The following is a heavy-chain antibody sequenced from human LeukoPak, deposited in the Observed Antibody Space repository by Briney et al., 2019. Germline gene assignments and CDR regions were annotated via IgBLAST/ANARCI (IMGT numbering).Heavy chain of an antibody. CDR2: IRYDGSNK. CDR3: ARKSRWYVDY. J-gene: IGHJ4*02. V-gene: IGHV3-30*02. CDR1: GFTFSNCG. D-gene: IGHD6-19*01. Sequence: PGGSLRLSCAASGFTFSNCGMHWVRQASGKGLEWVAFIRYDGSNKYYADSVKGRFTISRDNSKNTLYLHMNSLRAEDTAVYYCARKSRWYVDYWRQGTLVTVSS.